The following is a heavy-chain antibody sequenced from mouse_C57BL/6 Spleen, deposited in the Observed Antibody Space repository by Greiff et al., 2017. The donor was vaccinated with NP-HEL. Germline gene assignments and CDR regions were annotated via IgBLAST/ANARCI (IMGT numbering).Heavy chain of an antibody. J-gene: IGHJ4*01. Sequence: VQLQQSGPEQVKPGASVKISCKASGYAFSSSWMNWVKQRPGKGLEWIGRIYPGDGDTNYNGKFKGKATLTADKSSSTAYMQLSSLTSEDSAVYFCASPYGSSPYYYAMDYWGQGTSVTVSS. CDR2: IYPGDGDT. CDR1: GYAFSSSW. V-gene: IGHV1-82*01. D-gene: IGHD1-1*01. CDR3: ASPYGSSPYYYAMDY.